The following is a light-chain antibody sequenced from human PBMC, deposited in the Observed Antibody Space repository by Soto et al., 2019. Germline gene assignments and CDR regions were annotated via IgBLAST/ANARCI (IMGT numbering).Light chain of an antibody. CDR1: QSVSSY. CDR2: DAS. J-gene: IGKJ1*01. Sequence: EILWTQSPASLSLSPGERATLSCRASQSVSSYLAWYQQKPGQAPRLLIYDASNRATGIPARFSGSGSGTDFTLTIRSLEPEEFAVYYCQQRSNWPSTFGQGTKVEIK. CDR3: QQRSNWPST. V-gene: IGKV3-11*01.